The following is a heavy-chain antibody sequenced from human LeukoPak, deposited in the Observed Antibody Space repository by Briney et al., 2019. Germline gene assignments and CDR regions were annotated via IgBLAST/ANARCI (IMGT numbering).Heavy chain of an antibody. CDR2: IYHSWCT. CDR3: ARHARALITMVRGGIYYYYYMDV. CDR1: GGSISSYY. J-gene: IGHJ6*03. V-gene: IGHV4-59*08. Sequence: PSETLSLTCTVSGGSISSYYWLWMRQPPPKGLDWIGYIYHSWCTNYNPSLKSRVTISVDTAKNQFSLKLRSVTAADTAVYYCARHARALITMVRGGIYYYYYMDVWGKGTTVTISS. D-gene: IGHD3-10*01.